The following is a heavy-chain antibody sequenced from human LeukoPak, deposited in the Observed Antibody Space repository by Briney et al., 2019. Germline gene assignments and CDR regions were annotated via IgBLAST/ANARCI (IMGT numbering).Heavy chain of an antibody. CDR3: ARQTPGQYGMDV. V-gene: IGHV5-51*01. Sequence: GESLKISCKVCGYSFTSYWIVWVRQMPGKALEYMGIIHPGDYNSSYSPSFQGQVTISADKSITTAYLQWTSLKASDTAMYYCARQTPGQYGMDVWGQGTTVTVSS. CDR2: IHPGDYNS. D-gene: IGHD4-11*01. CDR1: GYSFTSYW. J-gene: IGHJ6*02.